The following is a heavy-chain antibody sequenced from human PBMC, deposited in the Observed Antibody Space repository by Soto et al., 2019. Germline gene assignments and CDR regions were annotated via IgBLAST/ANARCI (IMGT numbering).Heavy chain of an antibody. Sequence: QVQLVQSGAEVKKPGSSVKVSCKASGGTFSSYAISWVRQAPGQGLEWMGGIIPIFGTANYAQKFQGRVTITADESTSTAYMELSSLRSEDTAVYYCARDRYYDYVWGSYRSSYNYYGMDVWGQGTTVTVSS. CDR2: IIPIFGTA. CDR3: ARDRYYDYVWGSYRSSYNYYGMDV. CDR1: GGTFSSYA. J-gene: IGHJ6*02. V-gene: IGHV1-69*01. D-gene: IGHD3-16*02.